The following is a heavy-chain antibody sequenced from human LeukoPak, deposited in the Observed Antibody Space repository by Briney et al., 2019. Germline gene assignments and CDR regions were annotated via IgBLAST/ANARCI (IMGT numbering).Heavy chain of an antibody. CDR1: GGSISSYY. CDR3: ARETSQKGAHYMDV. V-gene: IGHV4-59*01. J-gene: IGHJ6*03. Sequence: SETLSLTCTVSGGSISSYYRSWIRQPPGKGLKWIGNIYYSGYTTYSPSLRSRVTISVDTSKNQFSLKLSSVTAADTAVYYCARETSQKGAHYMDVWGKGTTITISS. D-gene: IGHD3-16*01. CDR2: IYYSGYT.